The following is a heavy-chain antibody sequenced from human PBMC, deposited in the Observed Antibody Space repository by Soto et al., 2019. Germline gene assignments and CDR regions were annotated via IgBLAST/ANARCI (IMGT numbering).Heavy chain of an antibody. CDR2: ISAHNGNT. CDR3: ARGKGEYSGSKGDYYYGMDV. V-gene: IGHV1-18*01. J-gene: IGHJ6*02. D-gene: IGHD6-6*01. CDR1: GYTFTSYG. Sequence: QVQLVQSGAEVKKPGASVKVSCKASGYTFTSYGISWVRQAPGQGLEWMGWISAHNGNTNYAQKLQGRVTMTTDTSTITGYMELRSLRADDTAVYYCARGKGEYSGSKGDYYYGMDVWGQGTTVTVSS.